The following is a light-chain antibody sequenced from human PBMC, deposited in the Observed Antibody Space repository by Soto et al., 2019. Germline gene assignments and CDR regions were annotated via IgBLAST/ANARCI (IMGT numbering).Light chain of an antibody. CDR2: EVS. Sequence: QSALTQPPSASGSPGQSVTISCTGTSSDVGGYNYVSWYQQLPGKAPKLMIYEVSKRPSGVPDRFSGSKSGNTASLTVSGLQAEDEADYYCSSYAGSNNFEVFGTGTKVTVL. V-gene: IGLV2-8*01. CDR1: SSDVGGYNY. J-gene: IGLJ1*01. CDR3: SSYAGSNNFEV.